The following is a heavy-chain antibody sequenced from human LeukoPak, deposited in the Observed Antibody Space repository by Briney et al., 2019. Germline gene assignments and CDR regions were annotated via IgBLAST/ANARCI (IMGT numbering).Heavy chain of an antibody. CDR2: ISSSSSYI. Sequence: GGSLRLSCAASGFTFSSYSMNWVRQAPGKGLEWVSSISSSSSYIYYADSVKGRFTISRDNAKNSLYLQMNSLRAEDTAVYYCARDITMIVVVNGCAFDIWSQGTMVTVSS. D-gene: IGHD3-22*01. CDR1: GFTFSSYS. CDR3: ARDITMIVVVNGCAFDI. J-gene: IGHJ3*02. V-gene: IGHV3-21*01.